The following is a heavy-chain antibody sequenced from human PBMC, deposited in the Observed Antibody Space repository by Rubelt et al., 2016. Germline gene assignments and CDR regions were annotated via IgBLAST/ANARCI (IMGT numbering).Heavy chain of an antibody. CDR2: ISSNGNIK. J-gene: IGHJ4*02. CDR3: ATDPVEATTVRHFDY. Sequence: SSYVLHWVRQAPGKGLEWVAVISSNGNIKYYADSVNGRFTISRDSSTNTLFLHMNSLRGEDTAVYYCATDPVEATTVRHFDYWGQGTLVTVSS. V-gene: IGHV3-30*04. D-gene: IGHD1-26*01. CDR1: SSYV.